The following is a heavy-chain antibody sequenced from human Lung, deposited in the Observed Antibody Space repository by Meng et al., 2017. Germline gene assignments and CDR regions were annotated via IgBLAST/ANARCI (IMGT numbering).Heavy chain of an antibody. CDR1: GGSFSDYY. V-gene: IGHV4-34*01. CDR3: ARGPTTMAHDFDY. CDR2: INHSGST. D-gene: IGHD4-11*01. J-gene: IGHJ4*02. Sequence: QVQLQQGGDGLLKPSEPLSLPCVVSGGSFSDYYWSWIRQPPGKGLEWIGEINHSGSTNYNPSLESRATISVDTSQNNLSLKLSSVTAADSAVYYCARGPTTMAHDFDYWGQGTLVTVSS.